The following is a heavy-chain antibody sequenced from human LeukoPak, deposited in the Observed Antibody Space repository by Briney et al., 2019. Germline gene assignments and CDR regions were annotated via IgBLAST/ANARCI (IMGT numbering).Heavy chain of an antibody. D-gene: IGHD2-8*01. V-gene: IGHV3-30*02. CDR2: IRYDGSNK. Sequence: PGGSLRLSCAASGFTVNNKYMNWVRQAPGKGLEWVAFIRYDGSNKYYADSVKGRFTISRDNSKNTLYLQMNSLRAEDTAVYYCAKEGGGYCTNGVCQVDYWGQGTLVTVSS. J-gene: IGHJ4*02. CDR3: AKEGGGYCTNGVCQVDY. CDR1: GFTVNNKY.